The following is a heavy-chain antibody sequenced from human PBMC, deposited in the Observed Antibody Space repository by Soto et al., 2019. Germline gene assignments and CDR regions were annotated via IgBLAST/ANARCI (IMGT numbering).Heavy chain of an antibody. D-gene: IGHD6-19*01. Sequence: GESLKISCKGSGYRFTNYWIGWVRQMPGKGLEWMGIIYPGDSDTRYSSSFQGQVTISADKSINTAYLQWRSLKASDTAMYYCVRHDDSSGWYYFDYWGQGTLVIVSA. CDR3: VRHDDSSGWYYFDY. CDR1: GYRFTNYW. V-gene: IGHV5-51*01. CDR2: IYPGDSDT. J-gene: IGHJ4*02.